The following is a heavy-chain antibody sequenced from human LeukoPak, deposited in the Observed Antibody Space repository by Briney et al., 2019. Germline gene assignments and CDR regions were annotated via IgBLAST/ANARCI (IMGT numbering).Heavy chain of an antibody. Sequence: PSETLSLTCTVSGGSISSSYWSWIRQPPGKGLEWIGYIYSTGSTNYNPSLKSRVTISIDTSKNQFSLKLNSVTAADTAVYYCARRDSSGYYFYWGQGTLVTVSS. CDR1: GGSISSSY. CDR2: IYSTGST. D-gene: IGHD3-22*01. J-gene: IGHJ4*02. V-gene: IGHV4-59*12. CDR3: ARRDSSGYYFY.